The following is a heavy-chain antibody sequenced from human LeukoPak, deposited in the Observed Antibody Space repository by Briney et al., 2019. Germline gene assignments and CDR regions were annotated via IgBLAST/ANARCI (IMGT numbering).Heavy chain of an antibody. CDR2: IYYSGST. CDR3: ARGESLTIFGVVIGNFDY. J-gene: IGHJ4*02. Sequence: GSLRLSCAASGFTFSDYYMSWIRQAPGKGLEWIGYIYYSGSTNYNPSLKSRVTISVDTSKNQFSLKLSSVTAADTAVYYCARGESLTIFGVVIGNFDYWGQGTLVTVSS. V-gene: IGHV4-59*01. D-gene: IGHD3-3*01. CDR1: GFTFSDYY.